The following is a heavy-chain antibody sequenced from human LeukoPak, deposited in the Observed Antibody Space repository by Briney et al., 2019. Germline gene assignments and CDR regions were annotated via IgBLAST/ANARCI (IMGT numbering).Heavy chain of an antibody. D-gene: IGHD3-10*01. CDR1: GLTSRTHA. Sequence: PGGSLSPSCQPSGLTSRTHAMPWSRQAPGKGLEWVSSVSASGGSTYYADSVKGRFTISRDDSSSTLYLQMNSLKAEDTAVYFSAEEASATYYHLESRVQGSLVTVSS. CDR2: VSASGGST. V-gene: IGHV3-23*01. CDR3: AEEASATYYHLES. J-gene: IGHJ4*02.